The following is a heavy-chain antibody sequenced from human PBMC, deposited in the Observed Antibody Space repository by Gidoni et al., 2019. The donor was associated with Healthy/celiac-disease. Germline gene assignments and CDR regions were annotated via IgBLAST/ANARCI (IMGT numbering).Heavy chain of an antibody. V-gene: IGHV3-30*04. D-gene: IGHD2-21*02. J-gene: IGHJ6*03. CDR1: GFTFSSYA. CDR2: ISYDGSNK. CDR3: ARDKVTTAYYYYYYYMDV. Sequence: QVQLVESGGGVVKPGRSLRLSCAASGFTFSSYAMHWVRQAPGKGLECVAVISYDGSNKYYADSVKGRFTISRDNSKNTLYLQMNSLRAEDTAVYYCARDKVTTAYYYYYYYMDVWGKGTTVTVSS.